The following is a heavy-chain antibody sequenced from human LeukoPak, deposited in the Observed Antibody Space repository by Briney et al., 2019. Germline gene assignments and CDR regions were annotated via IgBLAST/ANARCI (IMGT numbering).Heavy chain of an antibody. Sequence: GGSLRLSCAAPGFTFSSYSMNWVRQAPGKGLEWXSSISSSSSYIDYADSVEGRFTISRDNAKNSPYLQMNSLRAEDTAVYYCARDCSSTSCYYYYGMDVWGQGTTVTVSS. CDR3: ARDCSSTSCYYYYGMDV. J-gene: IGHJ6*02. D-gene: IGHD2-2*01. CDR2: ISSSSSYI. V-gene: IGHV3-21*01. CDR1: GFTFSSYS.